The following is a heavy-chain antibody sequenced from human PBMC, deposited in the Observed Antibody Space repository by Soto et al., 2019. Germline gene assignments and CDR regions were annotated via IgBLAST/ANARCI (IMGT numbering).Heavy chain of an antibody. CDR3: SRAGARWLSRKDYLDY. CDR2: IYHSGST. J-gene: IGHJ4*01. D-gene: IGHD5-12*01. Sequence: SHTCPFAYSSPGTNYYRGWRKPTPCKGLEWIGSIYHSGSTYYNPSLKSRVTISVDTSKKQFSLKLSSVTAADTAVYYGSRAGARWLSRKDYLDYRGQGTRV. V-gene: IGHV4-38-2*02. CDR1: YSSPGTNYY.